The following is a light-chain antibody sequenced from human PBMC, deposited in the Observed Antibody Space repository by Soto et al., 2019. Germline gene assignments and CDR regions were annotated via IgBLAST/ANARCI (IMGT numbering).Light chain of an antibody. CDR1: DIGSKS. J-gene: IGLJ2*01. CDR2: YEI. CDR3: HVWDSDANHVV. Sequence: SYELTQPPSVSVAPGMTARITCGGNDIGSKSVHWYQQKPGQAPVLVIYYEIDRPSGIPERFSGSNSGNTATLTITRVDAGDEADYYCHVWDSDANHVVFGGGTQLTVL. V-gene: IGLV3-21*01.